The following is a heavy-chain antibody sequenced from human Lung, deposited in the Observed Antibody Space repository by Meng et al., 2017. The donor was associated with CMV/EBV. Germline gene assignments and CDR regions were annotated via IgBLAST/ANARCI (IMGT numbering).Heavy chain of an antibody. Sequence: QVQLQESGPGLVKPSGTLSRTCGGSGFSISSKIRWTWVRQPPGKGLEWIGDIDDSGSTNYNPSLNSRISISLDKSKNHFSLKVNSVTAADTAVYYCARGKQDAWELLAYWGQGALVTVSS. J-gene: IGHJ4*02. CDR2: IDDSGST. V-gene: IGHV4-4*02. D-gene: IGHD1-26*01. CDR3: ARGKQDAWELLAY. CDR1: GFSISSKIR.